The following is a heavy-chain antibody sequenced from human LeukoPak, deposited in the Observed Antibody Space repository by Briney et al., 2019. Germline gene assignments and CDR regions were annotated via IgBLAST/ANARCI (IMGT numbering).Heavy chain of an antibody. V-gene: IGHV3-30*18. J-gene: IGHJ6*02. CDR3: AKGFGSSWYASGDYYYYGMDV. D-gene: IGHD6-13*01. Sequence: GGSLRLSCAASGFTFSSYGMHWVRQAPGKGLEWVAVISYDGSNKYYADSVKGRFTISRDNSKNTLYLQMNSLRAEDTAVYYCAKGFGSSWYASGDYYYYGMDVWGQGTTVTVSS. CDR1: GFTFSSYG. CDR2: ISYDGSNK.